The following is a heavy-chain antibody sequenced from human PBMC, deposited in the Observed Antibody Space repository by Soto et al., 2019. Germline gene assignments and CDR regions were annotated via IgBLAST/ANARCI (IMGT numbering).Heavy chain of an antibody. CDR3: ARDKPLRFLEWSHYYYYYMDV. J-gene: IGHJ6*03. CDR1: GGTFSSYT. V-gene: IGHV1-69*04. CDR2: IIPILGIA. Sequence: SVKVSCKASGGTFSSYTISWVRQAPGQGLEWMGRIIPILGIANYAQKFQGRVTITADKSTSTAYMELSSLRSEDTAVYYCARDKPLRFLEWSHYYYYYMDVWGKGTTVTVSS. D-gene: IGHD3-3*01.